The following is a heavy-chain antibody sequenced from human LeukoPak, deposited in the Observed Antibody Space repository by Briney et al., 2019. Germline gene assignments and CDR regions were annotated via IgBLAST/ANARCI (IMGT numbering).Heavy chain of an antibody. V-gene: IGHV1-2*02. CDR2: INSNNGGT. J-gene: IGHJ4*02. Sequence: ASVKVSCKASGYIFTDYYMHWVRQAPGQGLEWMGWINSNNGGTKYAQKFQGRVTMTRDTSISAAYMELGRLRSDDTAVYYCARDNYGSGSYYKYWGQGTPVTVSS. D-gene: IGHD3-10*01. CDR3: ARDNYGSGSYYKY. CDR1: GYIFTDYY.